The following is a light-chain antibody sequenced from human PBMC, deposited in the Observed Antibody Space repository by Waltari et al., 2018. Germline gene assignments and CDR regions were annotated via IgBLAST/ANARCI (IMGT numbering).Light chain of an antibody. CDR2: AAS. J-gene: IGKJ4*01. Sequence: EIVLTQSPDTLSLSPGERVTLSCRASPAISNNYLAWYQQKPGQAPRRLIYAASRRATGIPDRFSGGGSETDFTLTISRLESEDSAVYYCQQYGSSFGGGTKVEIK. CDR3: QQYGSS. V-gene: IGKV3-20*01. CDR1: PAISNNY.